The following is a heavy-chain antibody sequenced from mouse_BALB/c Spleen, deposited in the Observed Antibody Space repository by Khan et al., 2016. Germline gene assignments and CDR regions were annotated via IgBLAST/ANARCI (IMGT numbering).Heavy chain of an antibody. CDR2: IDPSDSET. Sequence: QVQLQQPGTELVIPGAPVKLSCKASGYTFTSYWMNWVKQRPGRGLEWIGRIDPSDSETHYNQKFKDKATLTVDISSSTAYIQLSSLTSEDSAVYYGARRGYGTWFAYWGQGTLVTVSA. CDR3: ARRGYGTWFAY. J-gene: IGHJ3*01. V-gene: IGHV1-69*01. CDR1: GYTFTSYW. D-gene: IGHD1-1*01.